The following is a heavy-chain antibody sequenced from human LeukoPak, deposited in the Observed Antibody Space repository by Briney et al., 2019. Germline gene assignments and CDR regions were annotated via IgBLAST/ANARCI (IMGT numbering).Heavy chain of an antibody. Sequence: SETLSLTCTVSGGSISSYYWSWIRQPPGKGLEWIGYIYYSGSTNYNPSLKSRVTISVDTSKNQFSLKLSSVTAADTAVYYCASSRLWKWWIQLWFFDYWGQGTLVTVSS. CDR2: IYYSGST. CDR1: GGSISSYY. CDR3: ASSRLWKWWIQLWFFDY. V-gene: IGHV4-59*12. J-gene: IGHJ4*02. D-gene: IGHD5-18*01.